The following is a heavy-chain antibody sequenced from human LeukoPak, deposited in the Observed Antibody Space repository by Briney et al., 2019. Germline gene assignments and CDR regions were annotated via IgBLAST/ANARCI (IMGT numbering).Heavy chain of an antibody. CDR3: AKDAQRGFDYSNSLEY. D-gene: IGHD4-11*01. CDR1: GFTFSHYG. Sequence: PGRSLRLSCAASGFTFSHYGMHWVRQAPGRGLEWVAVIWGDGSNKFYADSVKGRFTISRDNSKNTVDLHMNILRAEDTAVYYCAKDAQRGFDYSNSLEYRGQGTLVTVPS. J-gene: IGHJ4*02. V-gene: IGHV3-33*06. CDR2: IWGDGSNK.